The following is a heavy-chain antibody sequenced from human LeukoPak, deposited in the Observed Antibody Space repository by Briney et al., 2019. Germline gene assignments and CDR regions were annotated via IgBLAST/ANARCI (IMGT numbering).Heavy chain of an antibody. J-gene: IGHJ4*02. Sequence: PGGSLRLSCAASGFTFSSYSMNWVRQAPGKGLEWVSGITDNSDYLYYADSMKGRFTISRDNAKNSLYLQMNSLRAEDTAVYYCARVIAAAGKLDYWGQGTLVTVSS. CDR2: ITDNSDYL. CDR1: GFTFSSYS. CDR3: ARVIAAAGKLDY. D-gene: IGHD6-13*01. V-gene: IGHV3-21*01.